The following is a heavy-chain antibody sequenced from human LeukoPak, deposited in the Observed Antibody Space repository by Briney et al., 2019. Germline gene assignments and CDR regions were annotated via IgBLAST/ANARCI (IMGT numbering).Heavy chain of an antibody. V-gene: IGHV1-8*03. Sequence: ASVKVSCKASGYTFIDYDVNWVRQATGQELEGMGWLNPKNGNTDFAQKFKGRVTITRNISINTAYMELSSLTYEDTAVYYCTRGPRQLYWFDPWGQGTHVTVSS. CDR3: TRGPRQLYWFDP. D-gene: IGHD6-6*01. CDR1: GYTFIDYD. J-gene: IGHJ5*02. CDR2: LNPKNGNT.